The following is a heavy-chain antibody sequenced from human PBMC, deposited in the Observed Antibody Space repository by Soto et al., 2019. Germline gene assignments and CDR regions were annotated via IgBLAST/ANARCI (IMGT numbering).Heavy chain of an antibody. J-gene: IGHJ4*02. Sequence: SETLSLTCAVYGGSFSDYYWSWIRQPPGKGLEWIGETNHSGITNYSPSLKSRVTMSVDTSKNQFSLKLTSVTAADTALYYCARFPFDSNDWTNPRYFDIWGQGTLVTVSS. CDR1: GGSFSDYY. CDR2: TNHSGIT. D-gene: IGHD3-22*01. V-gene: IGHV4-34*01. CDR3: ARFPFDSNDWTNPRYFDI.